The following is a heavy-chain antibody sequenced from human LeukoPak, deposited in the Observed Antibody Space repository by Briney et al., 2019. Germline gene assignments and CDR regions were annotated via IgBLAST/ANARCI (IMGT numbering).Heavy chain of an antibody. J-gene: IGHJ6*04. D-gene: IGHD3-10*01. V-gene: IGHV1-69*06. CDR2: IIPIFGTA. CDR3: ARVEYYGSGSYYSRWNESCGCYGMDV. Sequence: SVKVSCKASGGTFSSYAISWVRQAPGQGLEWMGGIIPIFGTANDAQKFQGRVTITADKSTSTAYMELSSLRSEDTAVYYCARVEYYGSGSYYSRWNESCGCYGMDVWGEGTTLTVSS. CDR1: GGTFSSYA.